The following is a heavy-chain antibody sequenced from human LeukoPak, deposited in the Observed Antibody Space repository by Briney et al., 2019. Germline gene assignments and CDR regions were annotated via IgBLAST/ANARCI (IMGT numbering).Heavy chain of an antibody. V-gene: IGHV3-21*01. D-gene: IGHD5-18*01. Sequence: GGSLRLSCAASGFTFSSYSMNWVRQAPGEGLEWVSSISSSSSYIYYADSVKGRFTISRDSAKNSLYLQMNSLRAEDTAVYYCARDDSDTAMVLLNYWGQGTLVTVSS. CDR2: ISSSSSYI. J-gene: IGHJ4*02. CDR3: ARDDSDTAMVLLNY. CDR1: GFTFSSYS.